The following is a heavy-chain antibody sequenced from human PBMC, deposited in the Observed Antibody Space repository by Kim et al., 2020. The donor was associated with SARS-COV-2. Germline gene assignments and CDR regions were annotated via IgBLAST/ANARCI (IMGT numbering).Heavy chain of an antibody. CDR3: ARGVIFDY. Sequence: SETLSLTCAVYGGSFSGYYWSWIRQPPGKGLEWIGEINHSGSTNYNPSLKSRVTISVDTSKNQFSLKLSSVTAADTAVYYCARGVIFDYWGQGTLVTVSS. CDR1: GGSFSGYY. CDR2: INHSGST. V-gene: IGHV4-34*01. J-gene: IGHJ4*02. D-gene: IGHD3-22*01.